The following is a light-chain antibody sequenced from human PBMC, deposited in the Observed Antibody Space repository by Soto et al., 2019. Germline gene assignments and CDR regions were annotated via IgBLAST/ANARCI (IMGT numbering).Light chain of an antibody. CDR2: GAS. CDR1: QYVSNK. V-gene: IGKV3-15*01. Sequence: EIVITQSPSTLSVSPGETATLSCRASQYVSNKVAWYQQKPGQAPSLLILGASTRATGVPARFSGSGSGTEFTLSISSLQSEDSATYYCQQLNVYPSTFGGGTKVDIK. CDR3: QQLNVYPST. J-gene: IGKJ4*01.